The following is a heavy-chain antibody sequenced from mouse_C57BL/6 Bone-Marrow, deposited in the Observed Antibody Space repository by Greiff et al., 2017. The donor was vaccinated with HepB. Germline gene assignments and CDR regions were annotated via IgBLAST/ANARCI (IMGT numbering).Heavy chain of an antibody. V-gene: IGHV1-26*01. CDR2: INPNNGGT. D-gene: IGHD1-1*01. CDR1: GYTFTDYY. Sequence: VQLQQSGPELVKPGASVKISCKASGYTFTDYYMNWVKQRPGKSLEWIGDINPNNGGTSYNQKFKGKATLTVDKSSSTAYMELRSLTSEDSAVYDCARIYYYGSSYLLFDYWGQGTTLTVSS. CDR3: ARIYYYGSSYLLFDY. J-gene: IGHJ2*01.